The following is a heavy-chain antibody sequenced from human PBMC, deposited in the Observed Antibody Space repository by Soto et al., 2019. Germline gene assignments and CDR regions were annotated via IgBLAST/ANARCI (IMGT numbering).Heavy chain of an antibody. Sequence: GGSLRLSCAASGFTFSSYAMHWVRQAPGKGLEWVAVISYDGSNKYYADSVKGRFTISRDNSKNTLYLQMNSLRAEDTAVYYCARSGGSYRDAFDIWGQGTMVTVSS. CDR2: ISYDGSNK. D-gene: IGHD1-26*01. V-gene: IGHV3-30-3*01. CDR1: GFTFSSYA. J-gene: IGHJ3*02. CDR3: ARSGGSYRDAFDI.